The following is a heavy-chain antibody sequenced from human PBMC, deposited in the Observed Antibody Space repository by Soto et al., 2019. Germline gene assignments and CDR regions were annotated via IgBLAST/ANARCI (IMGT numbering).Heavy chain of an antibody. D-gene: IGHD6-19*01. Sequence: PSETLSLTCAVSGGSISSGGYSWSWIRHPPGKGLEWIGYIYYSGSTYYKPSLKSRVTISLDTSKNQLSLKVSSVTAADTAVYYCARGAVAGTGLNWFDPWGQGTLVTVSS. J-gene: IGHJ5*02. CDR3: ARGAVAGTGLNWFDP. CDR2: IYYSGST. V-gene: IGHV4-30-2*01. CDR1: GGSISSGGYS.